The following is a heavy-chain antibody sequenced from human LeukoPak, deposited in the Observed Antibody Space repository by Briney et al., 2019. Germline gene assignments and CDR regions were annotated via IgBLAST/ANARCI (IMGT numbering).Heavy chain of an antibody. V-gene: IGHV1-2*02. CDR1: GYTFTGYC. CDR2: INPNSGGT. Sequence: ASVKVSCKASGYTFTGYCMHWVRQAPGQGLEWMGWINPNSGGTNYAQKFQDRVTMTRDTSISTAYMELSRLRSDDTAVYYCARYSVLVRGAEIDYWGQGTLVTVSS. D-gene: IGHD3-10*01. J-gene: IGHJ4*02. CDR3: ARYSVLVRGAEIDY.